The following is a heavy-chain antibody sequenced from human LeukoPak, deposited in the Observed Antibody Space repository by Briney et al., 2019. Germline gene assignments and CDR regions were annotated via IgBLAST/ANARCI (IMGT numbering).Heavy chain of an antibody. CDR1: GYSFTSYW. J-gene: IGHJ3*02. CDR3: ARQGDGYNDAFDI. CDR2: IYPGDSDT. V-gene: IGHV5-51*01. Sequence: GGSLKISCKGSGYSFTSYWIGWVRQMPGKGLEWMGIIYPGDSDTRYSPSFQGQVTISADKSISTAYLQWSSLKASDTATYYCARQGDGYNDAFDIWGQGTMVTVSS. D-gene: IGHD5-24*01.